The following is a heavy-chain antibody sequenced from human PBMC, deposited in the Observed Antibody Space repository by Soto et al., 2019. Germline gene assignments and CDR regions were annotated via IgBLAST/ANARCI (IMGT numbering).Heavy chain of an antibody. CDR1: GFTFGTYS. V-gene: IGHV3-48*02. Sequence: GGSLRLSCAGSGFTFGTYSMNWVRRAAGKGLEWIAYISYDSDTIQYADSVKGRFTISRDNAKNSLYLQMNSLRDEDTAVYYCARLYYDYVWGQGTTVTVS. D-gene: IGHD3-3*01. CDR2: ISYDSDTI. CDR3: ARLYYDYV. J-gene: IGHJ6*02.